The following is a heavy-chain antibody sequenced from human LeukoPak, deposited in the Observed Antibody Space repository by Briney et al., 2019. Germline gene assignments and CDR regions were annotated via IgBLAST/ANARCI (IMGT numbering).Heavy chain of an antibody. D-gene: IGHD6-19*01. Sequence: GGSLRLSCAASGFSFSSYAMSWVRQAPGKGLEWVSAISGSGGSTYSADSVKGRFTISRDNSKNTLYLQMNSLRAEDTAVYYCAKWNSSGLRAFDIWGQGTMVTVSS. CDR3: AKWNSSGLRAFDI. J-gene: IGHJ3*02. V-gene: IGHV3-23*01. CDR1: GFSFSSYA. CDR2: ISGSGGST.